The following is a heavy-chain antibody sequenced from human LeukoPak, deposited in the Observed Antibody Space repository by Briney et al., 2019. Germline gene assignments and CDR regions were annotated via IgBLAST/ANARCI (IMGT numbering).Heavy chain of an antibody. D-gene: IGHD5-18*01. CDR3: ASPMWDTAIHDY. CDR1: GFTFSSHW. J-gene: IGHJ4*02. CDR2: INSDGSIT. Sequence: GGSLRLSCAASGFTFSSHWMHWVRQAPGKGLVWASRINSDGSITSYADSVKGRFTISRDNAKDTLYLQMNSLRAEDAAVYYCASPMWDTAIHDYWGQGTLVTVSS. V-gene: IGHV3-74*01.